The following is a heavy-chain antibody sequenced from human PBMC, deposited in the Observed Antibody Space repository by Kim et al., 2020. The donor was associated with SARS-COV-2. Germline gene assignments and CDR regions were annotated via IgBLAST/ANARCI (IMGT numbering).Heavy chain of an antibody. CDR2: IWYDGSNK. CDR3: ARDWAPSYYYGSGSPYYYYYYGMDV. CDR1: GFTFSSYG. Sequence: GGSLRLSCAASGFTFSSYGMHWVRQAPGKGLEWVAVIWYDGSNKYYADSVKGRFTISRDNSKNTLYLQMNSLRAEDTAVYYCARDWAPSYYYGSGSPYYYYYYGMDVWGQGTTVTVSS. J-gene: IGHJ6*02. V-gene: IGHV3-33*01. D-gene: IGHD3-10*01.